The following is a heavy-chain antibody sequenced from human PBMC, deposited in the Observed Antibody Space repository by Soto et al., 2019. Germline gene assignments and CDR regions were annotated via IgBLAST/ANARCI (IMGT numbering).Heavy chain of an antibody. CDR1: GFTFSSYV. D-gene: IGHD5-18*01. V-gene: IGHV3-33*01. CDR3: ARELWEEYSNGYYYYGMDV. Sequence: GGSLRLSCAASGFTFSSYVMHWVRQAPGKGLEWVAVIWYDGSNKYYADSVKGRFTISRDNSKNTLYLQMNSLRAEGTAVYYCARELWEEYSNGYYYYGMDVWGQGTTVTVSS. CDR2: IWYDGSNK. J-gene: IGHJ6*02.